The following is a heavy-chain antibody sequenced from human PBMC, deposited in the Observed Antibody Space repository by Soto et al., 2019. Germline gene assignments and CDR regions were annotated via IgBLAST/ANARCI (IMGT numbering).Heavy chain of an antibody. J-gene: IGHJ4*02. D-gene: IGHD3-3*01. V-gene: IGHV3-23*01. CDR2: ISGNGGYT. CDR3: AKGKANTVFGVDTLFDY. CDR1: GFTFSSYA. Sequence: GSLRLSCAASGFTFSSYAMTWVRQSPGKGLEWVSTISGNGGYTYYSDPVRGRFTISRDNSRKTLYLQMDSLRADDTAVFYCAKGKANTVFGVDTLFDYWGQGTQVTVSS.